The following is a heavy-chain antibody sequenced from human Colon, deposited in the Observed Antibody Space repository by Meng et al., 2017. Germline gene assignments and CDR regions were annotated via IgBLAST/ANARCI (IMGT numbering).Heavy chain of an antibody. CDR1: GGTISRRNYY. D-gene: IGHD2-15*01. J-gene: IGHJ4*02. Sequence: LPPPASRPVRVKPSESMCSGCTVFGGTISRRNYYWGWCRQPSGKVLQWVRTIYYRGSTSYNPSIKSRVTISVDTSKNQFSVNLSSVTAADTAVYYCARQVAATFSGLAFDSWGQGTLVTVSS. V-gene: IGHV4-39*01. CDR2: IYYRGST. CDR3: ARQVAATFSGLAFDS.